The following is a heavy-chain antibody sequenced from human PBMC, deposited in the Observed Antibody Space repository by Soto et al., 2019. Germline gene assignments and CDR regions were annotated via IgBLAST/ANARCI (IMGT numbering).Heavy chain of an antibody. J-gene: IGHJ6*02. CDR2: ISGSGGST. CDR1: GFTFSSYA. CDR3: AKGSSWSNYYGMDV. D-gene: IGHD6-13*01. Sequence: PGGSLRLSCAASGFTFSSYAMSWVRQAPGKGLEWVSAISGSGGSTYYADSVKGRFTISRDNSKNTLYLQMNSLRAEDTAVYYCAKGSSWSNYYGMDVWGQGTTVTVSS. V-gene: IGHV3-23*01.